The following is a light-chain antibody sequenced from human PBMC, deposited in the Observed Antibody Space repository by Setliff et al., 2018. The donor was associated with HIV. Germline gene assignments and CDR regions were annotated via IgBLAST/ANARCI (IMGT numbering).Light chain of an antibody. CDR3: SSGTSSSTPYV. J-gene: IGLJ1*01. V-gene: IGLV2-18*02. Sequence: QSVLTQPASVSAAPGLAIAISCTGTSSDVGSSNRVSWYQQPPGTAPRLMIYEVSSRPSGVPDRFSGSKSGNTASLTISGLQAEDEADYYCSSGTSSSTPYVFGTGTKVTVI. CDR2: EVS. CDR1: SSDVGSSNR.